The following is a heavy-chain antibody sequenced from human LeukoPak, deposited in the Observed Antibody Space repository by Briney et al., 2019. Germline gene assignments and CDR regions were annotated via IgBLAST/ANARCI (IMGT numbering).Heavy chain of an antibody. Sequence: ASVKVSCKASGYTFPSYGISWVRQARGQGLEWMGWISAYIGNTNYAQKLQGRVTMTTDTSTSTAYMELRSLRSDDTAVYYCARGGDYYGSGSYYRAMDYWGQGTLVTVSS. CDR2: ISAYIGNT. V-gene: IGHV1-18*01. CDR3: ARGGDYYGSGSYYRAMDY. CDR1: GYTFPSYG. J-gene: IGHJ4*02. D-gene: IGHD3-10*01.